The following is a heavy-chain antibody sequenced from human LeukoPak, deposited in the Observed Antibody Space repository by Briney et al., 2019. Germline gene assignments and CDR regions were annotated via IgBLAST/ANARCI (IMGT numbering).Heavy chain of an antibody. D-gene: IGHD4-17*01. Sequence: GGSLRLSCAASGFTFRDYEMNWVRQAPGKGLEWVSYISRSDSPIYYADSVKGRFTISRDNAKNSLFLQMNSLRAEDTAVYYCARPGAGDYPHYYYQGMDVWGQGTTVTVSS. CDR1: GFTFRDYE. V-gene: IGHV3-48*03. CDR2: ISRSDSPI. CDR3: ARPGAGDYPHYYYQGMDV. J-gene: IGHJ6*02.